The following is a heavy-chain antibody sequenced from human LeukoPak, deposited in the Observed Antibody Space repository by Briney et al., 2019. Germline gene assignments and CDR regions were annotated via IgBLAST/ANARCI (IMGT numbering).Heavy chain of an antibody. CDR2: ITGGSTTI. Sequence: GGSLRLSCAASGFTFRSYNMNWVRQAPGKGLEWVSYITGGSTTIYYADSVKGRFTISRDNAKNTLYLQMNSLRAEDTAVYYCARDLEWYYYGSGIGLWGQGTLVTVSS. CDR3: ARDLEWYYYGSGIGL. V-gene: IGHV3-48*04. CDR1: GFTFRSYN. J-gene: IGHJ4*02. D-gene: IGHD3-10*01.